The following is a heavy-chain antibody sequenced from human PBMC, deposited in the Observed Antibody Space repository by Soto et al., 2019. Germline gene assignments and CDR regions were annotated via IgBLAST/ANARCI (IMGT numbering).Heavy chain of an antibody. Sequence: PSVTLSLTGTVSGGSISSYYWSWIRQPGGKGLEWIGRIYTSGSTNYNPSLKRRVTMSVDTPKNHFSLKLSSVTAADTAVYYCATDILAGWTDYYYGMDVWGQGTTVTVSS. J-gene: IGHJ6*02. D-gene: IGHD3-9*01. CDR2: IYTSGST. CDR3: ATDILAGWTDYYYGMDV. V-gene: IGHV4-4*07. CDR1: GGSISSYY.